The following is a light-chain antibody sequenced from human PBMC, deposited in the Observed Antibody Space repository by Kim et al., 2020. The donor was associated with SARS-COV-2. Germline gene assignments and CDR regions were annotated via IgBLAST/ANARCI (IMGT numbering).Light chain of an antibody. CDR1: SSDVGGYNY. CDR3: SSYTSSSTYG. CDR2: DVS. Sequence: QSALTQPPSVSGSPGQSITISCTGTSSDVGGYNYVSWYQQHPGKAPKLMIYDVSKRPSGVSNRFSGSKSGNTASLTISGLQAEDEADYYCSSYTSSSTYGFGTGTKV. J-gene: IGLJ1*01. V-gene: IGLV2-14*01.